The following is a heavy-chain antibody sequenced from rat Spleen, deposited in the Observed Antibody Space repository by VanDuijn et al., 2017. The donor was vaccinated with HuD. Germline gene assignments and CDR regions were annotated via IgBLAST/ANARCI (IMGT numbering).Heavy chain of an antibody. J-gene: IGHJ2*01. CDR3: ARRHYGYTDYFDY. V-gene: IGHV5-29*01. Sequence: EVQLVESGGGLVQPGRSLKPSCAASGFTFSNYGMAWVRQTPAKGLEWVATISYDGSSTYYRDSVKGRFTISRDNAKSTLSLQMDSLRSEDTATYYCARRHYGYTDYFDYWGQGVMVTVSS. CDR2: ISYDGSST. D-gene: IGHD1-9*01. CDR1: GFTFSNYG.